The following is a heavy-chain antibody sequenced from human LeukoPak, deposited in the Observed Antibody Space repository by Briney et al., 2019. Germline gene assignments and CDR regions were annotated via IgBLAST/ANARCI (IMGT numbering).Heavy chain of an antibody. V-gene: IGHV3-30-3*01. J-gene: IGHJ4*02. CDR3: ARDFNPPPKLARPIPITMIAPGD. D-gene: IGHD3-22*01. Sequence: GGSLRLSCAASGFTFSSYAMHWVRQAPGKGLEWVAVISYDGSNKYYADSVKGRFTISRDNSKNTLYLQMNSLRAEDTAMYYCARDFNPPPKLARPIPITMIAPGDWGQGTLVTVSS. CDR2: ISYDGSNK. CDR1: GFTFSSYA.